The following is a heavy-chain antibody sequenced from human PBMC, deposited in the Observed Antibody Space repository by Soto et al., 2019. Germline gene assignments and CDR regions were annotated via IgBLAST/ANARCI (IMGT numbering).Heavy chain of an antibody. J-gene: IGHJ4*02. CDR3: ASEEYYYGSGAFFDY. Sequence: QVQLVQSGAEVKKPGSSVKVSCKASGGTFSSYTISWVRQAPGQGLEWMGRIIPILGIANYAQKFQGRVTXTXXXSXXTAYMELSSLRSEDTAVYYCASEEYYYGSGAFFDYWGQGTLVTVSS. D-gene: IGHD3-10*01. CDR1: GGTFSSYT. CDR2: IIPILGIA. V-gene: IGHV1-69*02.